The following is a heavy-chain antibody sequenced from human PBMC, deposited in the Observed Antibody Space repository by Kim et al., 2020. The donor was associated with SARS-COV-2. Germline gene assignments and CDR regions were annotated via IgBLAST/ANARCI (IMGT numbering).Heavy chain of an antibody. V-gene: IGHV3-23*01. D-gene: IGHD6-13*01. CDR2: ISAGGDRT. Sequence: GGSLRLSCTVSGFTFSSYAMTWVRQAPGKGLEWVSGISAGGDRTYYADSVKGRFTISRDNSKNTLYLQITTLSAEDTALYYCAKAGQRLVWGYVDYWGQGTLVTVSA. J-gene: IGHJ4*02. CDR3: AKAGQRLVWGYVDY. CDR1: GFTFSSYA.